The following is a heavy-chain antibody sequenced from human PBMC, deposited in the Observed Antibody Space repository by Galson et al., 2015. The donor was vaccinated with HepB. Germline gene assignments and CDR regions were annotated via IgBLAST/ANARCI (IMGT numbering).Heavy chain of an antibody. Sequence: SLRLSCAASGFSFSAYEMNWVRQAPGKGLEWISYITSSGGTVYYADSVKGRFTISRDNAKNSLYLQMNSLRAEDTAVYYCARDRGYSYGDYWGQGTLVTVSS. CDR2: ITSSGGTV. CDR3: ARDRGYSYGDY. D-gene: IGHD5-18*01. CDR1: GFSFSAYE. V-gene: IGHV3-48*03. J-gene: IGHJ4*02.